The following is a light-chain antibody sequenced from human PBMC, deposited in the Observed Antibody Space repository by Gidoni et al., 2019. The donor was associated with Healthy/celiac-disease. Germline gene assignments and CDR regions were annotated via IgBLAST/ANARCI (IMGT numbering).Light chain of an antibody. CDR2: KDR. J-gene: IGLJ2*01. CDR1: ALPKQY. CDR3: QSADSSGTFVV. V-gene: IGLV3-25*03. Sequence: SYELTQPPSGSVSPGQTARITCAGDALPKQYAYWYQQKPGQAPVLVIYKDRKRPSGIPERFSGTSSGTTVTLTISGVQTEDEADYYCQSADSSGTFVVFGGGTKLTVL.